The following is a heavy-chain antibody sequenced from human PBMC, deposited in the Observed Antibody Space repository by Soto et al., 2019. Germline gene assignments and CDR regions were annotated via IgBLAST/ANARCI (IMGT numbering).Heavy chain of an antibody. CDR1: GGSISSYY. CDR2: IYYSGST. CDR3: ARHGGCSGGSYYSGEYDFDI. D-gene: IGHD2-15*01. Sequence: PSETLSLTCTVSGGSISSYYWSWIRQPPGKGLEWIGYIYYSGSTNYNPSLKSRVTISVDTSKNQFSLKLSSVTAADTAVYYCARHGGCSGGSYYSGEYDFDIWGQGTMVTVSS. V-gene: IGHV4-59*08. J-gene: IGHJ3*02.